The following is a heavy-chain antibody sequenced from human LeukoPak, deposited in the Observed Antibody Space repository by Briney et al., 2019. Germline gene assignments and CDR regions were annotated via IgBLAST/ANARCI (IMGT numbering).Heavy chain of an antibody. V-gene: IGHV4-34*01. Sequence: SETLSLTCAVYGGSFSGYYWSWIRQPPGKGLEWIGEINHSGSTNYNPSLKSRVTISVDTPKNQFSLKLSSVTAADTAVYYCARGPDTNYYDSSGYYSPFDYWGQGTLVTVSS. CDR2: INHSGST. D-gene: IGHD3-22*01. CDR1: GGSFSGYY. CDR3: ARGPDTNYYDSSGYYSPFDY. J-gene: IGHJ4*02.